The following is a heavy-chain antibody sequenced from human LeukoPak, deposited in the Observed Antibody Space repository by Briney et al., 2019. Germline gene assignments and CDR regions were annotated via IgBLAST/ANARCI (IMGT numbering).Heavy chain of an antibody. D-gene: IGHD2-15*01. V-gene: IGHV3-30*03. CDR2: ISYDGSNK. CDR3: ARSSDARYCSGGSCYFYYGMDV. J-gene: IGHJ6*02. CDR1: GFTFSSYG. Sequence: PGGSLRLSCAASGFTFSSYGMHWVRQAPDKGLEWVAVISYDGSNKYYADSVKGRFTISRDNSKNTLYLQMNSLRAEDTAVYYCARSSDARYCSGGSCYFYYGMDVWGQGTTVTVSS.